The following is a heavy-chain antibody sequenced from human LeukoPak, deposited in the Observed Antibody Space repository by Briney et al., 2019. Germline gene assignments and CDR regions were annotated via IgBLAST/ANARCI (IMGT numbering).Heavy chain of an antibody. V-gene: IGHV4-59*11. CDR3: ARDVGATTSYFDY. D-gene: IGHD1-26*01. CDR2: IYYTGST. Sequence: GSLRLSCTAASGFTFSHLWMNWIRQPPGKGLEWIGYIYYTGSTNYNPSLKSRVTISLDTSKNQFSLRLSSVTAADTAVYYCARDVGATTSYFDYWGQGTLVTVSS. CDR1: SGFTFSHL. J-gene: IGHJ4*02.